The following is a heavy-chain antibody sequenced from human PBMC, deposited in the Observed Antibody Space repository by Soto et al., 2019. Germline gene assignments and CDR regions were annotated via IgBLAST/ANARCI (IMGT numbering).Heavy chain of an antibody. D-gene: IGHD6-19*01. CDR3: ARDEGSGWYDDAFDI. CDR2: ISTDNGNT. J-gene: IGHJ3*02. Sequence: ASGKVSWKASGYTFTSYGISWGRQAPGQGLEWMGRISTDNGNTNHAQKIQGRVTITTDPSTNTAYIELRSLRSDDPAVYYCARDEGSGWYDDAFDIWGQGTMVTVSS. V-gene: IGHV1-18*01. CDR1: GYTFTSYG.